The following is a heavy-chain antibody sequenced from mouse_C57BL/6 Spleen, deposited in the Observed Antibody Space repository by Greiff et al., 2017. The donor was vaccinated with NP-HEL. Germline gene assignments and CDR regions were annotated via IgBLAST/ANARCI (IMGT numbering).Heavy chain of an antibody. CDR1: GYTFTSYW. J-gene: IGHJ2*01. V-gene: IGHV1-52*01. Sequence: VQLQQPGAELVRPGSSVKLSCKASGYTFTSYWMHWVKQRPIQGLEWIGNIDPSDSETHYNQKFKDKATLTVDKSSSTAYMQLSSLTSEDSAVYYCARRGLGVGYYFDYWGQGTTLTVSS. CDR2: IDPSDSET. D-gene: IGHD4-1*01. CDR3: ARRGLGVGYYFDY.